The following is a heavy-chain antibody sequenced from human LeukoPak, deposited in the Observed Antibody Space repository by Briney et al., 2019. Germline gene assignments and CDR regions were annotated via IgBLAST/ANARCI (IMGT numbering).Heavy chain of an antibody. CDR3: ARDQTTHGDYYYFDH. J-gene: IGHJ4*02. V-gene: IGHV1-69*04. CDR2: IIPILGIT. D-gene: IGHD4-17*01. CDR1: GGTFSNFA. Sequence: GASVKVSCKASGGTFSNFAINWVRQAPGQGLEWMGRIIPILGITNYAQNFQGRITITADKSTSTAYMDLSSLRSGDTAVYYCARDQTTHGDYYYFDHWGQGTLVTVSP.